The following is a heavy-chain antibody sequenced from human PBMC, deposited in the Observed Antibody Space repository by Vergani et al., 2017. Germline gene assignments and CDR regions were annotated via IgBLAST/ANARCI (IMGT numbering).Heavy chain of an antibody. CDR1: VFTFSNFG. D-gene: IGHD3-9*01. J-gene: IGHJ4*02. CDR2: IGKDGINT. CDR3: AKYLLDSTDGLPDS. Sequence: QVQLVESAGGMVQPGGSLRLSCVASVFTFSNFGMHWIRQAPGKGLECLAYIGKDGINTRYRDAVKGRFTVSKDNSKDILCLQMDILRSEDTALYYCAKYLLDSTDGLPDSWGPGTLVIVSS. V-gene: IGHV3-30*02.